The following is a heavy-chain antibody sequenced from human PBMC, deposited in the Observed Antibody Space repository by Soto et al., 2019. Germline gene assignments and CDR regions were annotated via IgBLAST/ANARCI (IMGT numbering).Heavy chain of an antibody. CDR1: GGSISSGGYY. V-gene: IGHV4-31*03. D-gene: IGHD6-13*01. J-gene: IGHJ6*02. Sequence: PSETLSLTCTVSGGSISSGGYYWSWIRQHPGKGLEWIGYIYYSGGTYYNPSLKSRVTISVDTSKNQFSLKLSSVTAADTAVYYCARDRQLGVYYYGMDVWGQGTTVTVSS. CDR3: ARDRQLGVYYYGMDV. CDR2: IYYSGGT.